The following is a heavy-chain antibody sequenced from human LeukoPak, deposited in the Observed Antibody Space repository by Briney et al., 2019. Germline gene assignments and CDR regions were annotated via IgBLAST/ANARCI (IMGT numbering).Heavy chain of an antibody. V-gene: IGHV4-39*01. J-gene: IGHJ5*02. Sequence: SETLSLTCTVSGGSISSSSYYWGWIRQPPGKGLEWIGSIYYSGSTYYNPSLKSRVTISVDTSKNQFSLKLSSVTAADTAVYYCARPGTTDNWFDPWGQGTLVTVSS. D-gene: IGHD4-4*01. CDR1: GGSISSSSYY. CDR2: IYYSGST. CDR3: ARPGTTDNWFDP.